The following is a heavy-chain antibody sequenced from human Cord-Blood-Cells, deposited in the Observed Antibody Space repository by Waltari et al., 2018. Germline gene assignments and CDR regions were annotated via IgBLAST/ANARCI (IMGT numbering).Heavy chain of an antibody. Sequence: QVQLVQSGAEVKKPGASVKVSCKASGYTFTGYYMHWVRQAPGQGLEWMGCITPNSGVTNYAQKFLGRVTMTRDTSISTAYMELSRLRSDDTAVYYCARGPSPGGSWDYWGQGTLVTVSS. CDR3: ARGPSPGGSWDY. V-gene: IGHV1-2*02. CDR1: GYTFTGYY. CDR2: ITPNSGVT. J-gene: IGHJ4*02. D-gene: IGHD1-26*01.